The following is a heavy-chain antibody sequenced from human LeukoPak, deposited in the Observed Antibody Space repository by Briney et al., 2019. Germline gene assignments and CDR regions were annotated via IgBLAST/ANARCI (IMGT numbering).Heavy chain of an antibody. Sequence: SETLSLTCAVYGGSFNGYYWSWIRQSPGKGLEWIGEIDHSGRTNSDPSLKSRVTISVDTSKNQFSLKLSSVTAADTAVYYCARQPYYYDSSGSSYYFDYWGQGTLVTVSS. CDR1: GGSFNGYY. V-gene: IGHV4-34*01. CDR2: IDHSGRT. CDR3: ARQPYYYDSSGSSYYFDY. D-gene: IGHD3-22*01. J-gene: IGHJ4*02.